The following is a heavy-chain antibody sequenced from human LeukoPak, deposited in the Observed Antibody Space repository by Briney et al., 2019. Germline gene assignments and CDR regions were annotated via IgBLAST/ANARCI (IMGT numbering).Heavy chain of an antibody. CDR2: INHSGST. V-gene: IGHV4-34*01. J-gene: IGHJ5*02. D-gene: IGHD2-2*01. CDR1: GGSFSGYY. Sequence: SETLSLTRAVYGGSFSGYYWSWIRQPPGKGLEWIGEINHSGSTNYNPSLKSRVTISVDTSKNQFSLKLSSVTAADTAAYYCARGGYDLDPWGQGTLVTVSS. CDR3: ARGGYDLDP.